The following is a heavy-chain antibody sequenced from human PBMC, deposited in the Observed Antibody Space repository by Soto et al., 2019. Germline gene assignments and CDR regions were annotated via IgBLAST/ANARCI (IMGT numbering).Heavy chain of an antibody. J-gene: IGHJ6*02. CDR1: GFIFRDFY. CDR2: ISSSSSST. CDR3: ARDRGGGSIFGGHYGMDV. D-gene: IGHD3-3*01. V-gene: IGHV3-11*06. Sequence: GGSLRLSCAASGFIFRDFYLSWIRQVPGKGLEWLSKISSSSSSTDYADSVKGRFTISRANAKNSLSLQMSSLRAEATAGYYCARDRGGGSIFGGHYGMDVWGQGTTVTVSS.